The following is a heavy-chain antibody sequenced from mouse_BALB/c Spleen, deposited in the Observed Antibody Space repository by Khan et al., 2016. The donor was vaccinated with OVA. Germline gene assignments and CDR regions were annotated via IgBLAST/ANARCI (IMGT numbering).Heavy chain of an antibody. CDR1: GFTFSNYA. CDR3: VRDYWFAY. J-gene: IGHJ3*01. Sequence: EVELVESGGGLVKPGGSLKLSCAASGFTFSNYAMSWVRQSPEKRLEWVASISSGDSTYYPDSVKGRFTISRDNARNILYLQMSSLRSEDTAMYYCVRDYWFAYWGQGTLVTVSA. V-gene: IGHV5-6-5*01. CDR2: ISSGDST.